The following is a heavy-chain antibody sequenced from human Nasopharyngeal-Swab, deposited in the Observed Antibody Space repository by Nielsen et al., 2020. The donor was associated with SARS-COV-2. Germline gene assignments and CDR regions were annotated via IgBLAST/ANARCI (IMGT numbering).Heavy chain of an antibody. CDR1: GYTFTSYA. CDR2: INPNSGGT. D-gene: IGHD6-19*01. J-gene: IGHJ5*02. Sequence: ASVKVSCKASGYTFTSYAMNWVRQAPGQGLEWMGRINPNSGGTNYAQKFQGRVTMTRDTSISTAYMELSRLRSDDTAVYYCAREPDSSGWYATSNWFDPWGQGTLVTVSS. V-gene: IGHV1-2*06. CDR3: AREPDSSGWYATSNWFDP.